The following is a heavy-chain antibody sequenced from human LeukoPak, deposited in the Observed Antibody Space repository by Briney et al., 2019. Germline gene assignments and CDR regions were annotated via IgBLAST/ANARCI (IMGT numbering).Heavy chain of an antibody. D-gene: IGHD3-10*01. CDR3: ARGPRNSYFGSGSYYNLDY. Sequence: SETLSLTCAVYGGCFSGYYWSWIRQPPGKGLEWIGEINVSGITNYNPPLKSRVTISGDTSKNQFSLKLSSVTAADTAVYDWARGPRNSYFGSGSYYNLDYWCQGTLVTVSS. J-gene: IGHJ4*02. CDR1: GGCFSGYY. V-gene: IGHV4-34*01. CDR2: INVSGIT.